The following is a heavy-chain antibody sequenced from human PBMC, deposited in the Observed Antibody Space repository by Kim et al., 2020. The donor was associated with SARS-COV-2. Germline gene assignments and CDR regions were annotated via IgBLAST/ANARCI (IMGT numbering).Heavy chain of an antibody. D-gene: IGHD2-2*01. J-gene: IGHJ6*02. CDR1: GFTFSSYE. CDR3: ATTSDCSSTSCYVPYYYYGMDV. Sequence: GGSLRLSCAASGFTFSSYEMNWVRQAPGKGLEWVSYISSSGSTIYYADSVKGRFTISRDNAKNSLYLQMNSLRAEDTAVYYCATTSDCSSTSCYVPYYYYGMDVWGQGTTVTVSS. V-gene: IGHV3-48*03. CDR2: ISSSGSTI.